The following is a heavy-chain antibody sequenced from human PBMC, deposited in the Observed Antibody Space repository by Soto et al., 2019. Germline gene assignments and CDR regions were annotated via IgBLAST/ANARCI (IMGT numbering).Heavy chain of an antibody. CDR3: AWTTAFVSGTYPPAHFDY. Sequence: QVQLQQWGAGLLKPSATLSLTCAVYGGSFSGYYWSWIRQSPGKGLEWIGEINHSGSTNYTPSLKSRVTISVDTSKNQVSLKLSSVTAADTAVYYCAWTTAFVSGTYPPAHFDYWGQGTRVTVSS. J-gene: IGHJ4*02. CDR1: GGSFSGYY. D-gene: IGHD3-16*01. V-gene: IGHV4-34*01. CDR2: INHSGST.